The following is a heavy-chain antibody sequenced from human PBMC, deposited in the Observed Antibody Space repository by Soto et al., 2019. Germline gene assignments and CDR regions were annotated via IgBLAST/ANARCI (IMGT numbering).Heavy chain of an antibody. Sequence: GGSLRLSCAASGFTFSNAWMNWVRQAPGKGLEWVGRIKSKTDGGTTDYAAPVKGRFTISRDDSKNTLYLQMNSLKTEDTAVYYCTTEYYDFWSGYNDYWGQGTLVTVSS. J-gene: IGHJ4*02. CDR3: TTEYYDFWSGYNDY. CDR1: GFTFSNAW. D-gene: IGHD3-3*01. V-gene: IGHV3-15*07. CDR2: IKSKTDGGTT.